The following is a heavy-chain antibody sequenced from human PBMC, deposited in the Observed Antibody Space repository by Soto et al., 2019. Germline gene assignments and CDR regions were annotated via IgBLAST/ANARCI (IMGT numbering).Heavy chain of an antibody. D-gene: IGHD2-21*02. Sequence: QVQLQESGPGLVKPSQTLSLTCTVSGGSISIGDHYWSWIRHRPGKGLEWIGYIYYSGNTYYNPSLKSRIIMSVDTSKSQFSLRVSSVTAADTVIYYCAGFSSGEYGGNSGFVYWGQGTLVTVSS. CDR2: IYYSGNT. J-gene: IGHJ4*02. CDR1: GGSISIGDHY. CDR3: AGFSSGEYGGNSGFVY. V-gene: IGHV4-31*03.